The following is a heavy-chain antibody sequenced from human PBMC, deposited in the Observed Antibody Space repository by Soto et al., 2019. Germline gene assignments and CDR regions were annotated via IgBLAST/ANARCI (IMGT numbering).Heavy chain of an antibody. Sequence: QVQLVQSGAEVKKPGSSVKVSCKASGGTFSSYGLSWVRQAPGHGLAWMGGIIPIFGTVNYAQKFQGRVTISADASTSPAYMELSRLTSEDTAVYYCARDLGYDYGVYYGMDVWGRGTTVIVSS. CDR2: IIPIFGTV. CDR1: GGTFSSYG. CDR3: ARDLGYDYGVYYGMDV. V-gene: IGHV1-69*01. J-gene: IGHJ6*02. D-gene: IGHD5-12*01.